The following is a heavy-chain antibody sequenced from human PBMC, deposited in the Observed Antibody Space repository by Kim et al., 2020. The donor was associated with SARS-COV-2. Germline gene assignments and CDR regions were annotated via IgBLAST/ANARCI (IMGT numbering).Heavy chain of an antibody. CDR2: ISYDGSNK. J-gene: IGHJ4*02. V-gene: IGHV3-33*05. D-gene: IGHD6-13*01. CDR3: ARDQSAGYSSSWNDY. Sequence: GGSLRLSCAASGFTFSSYGMHWVRQAPGKGLEWVAVISYDGSNKYYADSVKGRFTISRDNSKNTLYLQMNSLRAEDTAEYYCARDQSAGYSSSWNDYWGQGTLVTVSS. CDR1: GFTFSSYG.